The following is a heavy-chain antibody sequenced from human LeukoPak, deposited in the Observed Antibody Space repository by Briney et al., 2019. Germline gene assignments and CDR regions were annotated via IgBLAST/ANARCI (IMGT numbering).Heavy chain of an antibody. V-gene: IGHV1-2*04. CDR3: ARDHRLLRYFDWLPTRNRNGYFDY. Sequence: ASVKASCKASGYTFTGYYMHWVRQAPGQGLEWMGWINPNSGGTNYAQKFQGWVTMTRDTSISTAYMELSRLRSDDTAVYYCARDHRLLRYFDWLPTRNRNGYFDYWGQGTLVTVSS. J-gene: IGHJ4*02. CDR2: INPNSGGT. CDR1: GYTFTGYY. D-gene: IGHD3-9*01.